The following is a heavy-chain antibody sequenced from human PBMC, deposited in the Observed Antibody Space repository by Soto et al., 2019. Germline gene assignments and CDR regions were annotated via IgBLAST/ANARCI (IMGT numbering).Heavy chain of an antibody. CDR2: VDPNGGGS. D-gene: IGHD4-17*01. Sequence: QGQLLQSGAEVKKPGASVKVSCKTSGYSFTDYKLHWVRQAPGQGLEWMGWVDPNGGGSNSAQKLQGSFTRTWDTSITTAYLDLTRLTTNDTATYFCATWVDYGDFEGFDFWGQGTLVTVSS. CDR1: GYSFTDYK. J-gene: IGHJ4*02. V-gene: IGHV1-2*04. CDR3: ATWVDYGDFEGFDF.